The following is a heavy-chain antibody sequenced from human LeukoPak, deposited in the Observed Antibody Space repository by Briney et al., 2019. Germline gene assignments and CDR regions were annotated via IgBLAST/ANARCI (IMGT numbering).Heavy chain of an antibody. V-gene: IGHV3-30*18. CDR3: AKGIYCSGGSCYGMDV. D-gene: IGHD2-15*01. J-gene: IGHJ6*02. Sequence: GRSLRLSCAASGFTFSSYGMHWVRQAPGKGLEWVAVISYDGSNKYYADSVKGRFTISRDNSKNTLYLQMNSLRAEDTAVYYCAKGIYCSGGSCYGMDVWGQGTTVTVSS. CDR1: GFTFSSYG. CDR2: ISYDGSNK.